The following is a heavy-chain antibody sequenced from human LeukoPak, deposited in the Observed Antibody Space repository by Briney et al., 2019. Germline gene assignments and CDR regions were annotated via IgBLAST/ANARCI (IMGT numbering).Heavy chain of an antibody. J-gene: IGHJ6*02. CDR2: ISSGGDDI. CDR3: AKRLYIKIEGTGGMDG. Sequence: GGSLRLSCAASGFTFSTNPMSWVRQAPGKGLEWVATISSGGDDIHYAASVRGRFTISRDNSKNTLFLQMNSLRAEDTAVYYCAKRLYIKIEGTGGMDGWGQGTTVTVSS. D-gene: IGHD3-16*02. V-gene: IGHV3-23*01. CDR1: GFTFSTNP.